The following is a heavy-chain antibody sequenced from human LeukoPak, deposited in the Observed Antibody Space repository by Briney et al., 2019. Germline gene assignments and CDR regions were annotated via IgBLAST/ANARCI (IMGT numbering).Heavy chain of an antibody. J-gene: IGHJ4*02. CDR3: APAILVRGGALDY. D-gene: IGHD3-10*01. Sequence: AGGSLRLSCAASGFTFSSYGMSWVRQAPGKGLEWVSAISGSGGSTYYADSVKGRFTISRDNSKNTLYLQMNSLRAEDTAVYYCAPAILVRGGALDYWGQGTLVTVSS. CDR1: GFTFSSYG. CDR2: ISGSGGST. V-gene: IGHV3-23*01.